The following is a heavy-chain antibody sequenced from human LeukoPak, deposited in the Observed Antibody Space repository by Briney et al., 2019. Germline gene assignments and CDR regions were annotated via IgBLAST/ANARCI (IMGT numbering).Heavy chain of an antibody. J-gene: IGHJ3*01. CDR1: GGSISGYY. V-gene: IGHV4-34*01. D-gene: IGHD2-2*01. CDR2: INHIGSA. Sequence: PSETLSLTCAVYGGSISGYYWSWIRQPPGKGLEWIGEINHIGSANYNPSLKCRVTISVYTSMTQLSLQLSSVTAADTAVYYWARGSEVPAAMYLWGQGTMVTVSS. CDR3: ARGSEVPAAMYL.